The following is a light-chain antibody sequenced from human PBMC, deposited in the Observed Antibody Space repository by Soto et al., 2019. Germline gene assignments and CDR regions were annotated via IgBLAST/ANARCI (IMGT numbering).Light chain of an antibody. CDR1: QDIRND. V-gene: IGKV1-39*01. J-gene: IGKJ1*01. CDR3: QQTYSSPRT. Sequence: DIQMTQSPSSLSASVGDRVTITCRASQDIRNDLGWYQQKPGKAPKRLIYAASSLQGGVPSRFTGSGSGTDFTLTISNLQPEDFAVYYCQQTYSSPRTFGQGTKVDIK. CDR2: AAS.